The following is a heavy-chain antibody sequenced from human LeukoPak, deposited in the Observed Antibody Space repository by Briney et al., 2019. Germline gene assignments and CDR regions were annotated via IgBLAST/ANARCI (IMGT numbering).Heavy chain of an antibody. V-gene: IGHV1-3*03. CDR2: INAGNGKT. CDR3: ARVSYSSSWYWFDP. J-gene: IGHJ5*02. D-gene: IGHD6-13*01. CDR1: GYTFTKYA. Sequence: ASVRVSCKASGYTFTKYAIHWVRQAPGQRLEWMGWINAGNGKTKYSQEFQGRVTITRDTSASTAYMDLSSLRSEDMAMYYCARVSYSSSWYWFDPWGQGTLVTVSS.